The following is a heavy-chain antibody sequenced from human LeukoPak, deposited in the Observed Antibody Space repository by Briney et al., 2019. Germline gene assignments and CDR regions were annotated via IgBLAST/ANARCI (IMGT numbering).Heavy chain of an antibody. CDR2: ISSSSNYI. CDR1: GFTFSSYS. Sequence: GGSLRLSCAASGFTFSSYSMNWVRQAPGKGLEGVSSISSSSNYIYYADSVKGRFTISRDNAKNSLYLQMNSLRAEDTAVYYCARGQSGFDLWGRGTLVTVSS. J-gene: IGHJ2*01. CDR3: ARGQSGFDL. V-gene: IGHV3-21*01. D-gene: IGHD1-26*01.